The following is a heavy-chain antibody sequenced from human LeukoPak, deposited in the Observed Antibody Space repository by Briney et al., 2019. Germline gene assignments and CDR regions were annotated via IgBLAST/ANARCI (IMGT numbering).Heavy chain of an antibody. CDR2: ISANGSIT. V-gene: IGHV3-23*01. D-gene: IGHD4-17*01. CDR3: TRFGDYGKY. CDR1: GFTFSAYG. J-gene: IGHJ4*02. Sequence: GGSLRLSCAASGFTFSAYGMSWVRQSPGQGLEWVSGISANGSITFYARSVRGRFTISRDNPQNTVYLQMNSLRAEDSALYYCTRFGDYGKYWGQGTLVTVSS.